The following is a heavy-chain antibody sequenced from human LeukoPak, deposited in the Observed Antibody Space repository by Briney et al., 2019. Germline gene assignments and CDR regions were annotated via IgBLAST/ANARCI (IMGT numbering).Heavy chain of an antibody. V-gene: IGHV3-30*02. J-gene: IGHJ4*02. CDR1: GFTFSSYG. CDR3: AKNKVTIDGFDY. CDR2: IRHDGSNK. Sequence: PGGSLRLSCAASGFTFSSYGMHWVRQAPGKGLEWVAFIRHDGSNKYYADSVKGRFTISRDNSKNTLYLEMNSLRGEDTAVYYCAKNKVTIDGFDYWGQGNLVTVSS. D-gene: IGHD4-17*01.